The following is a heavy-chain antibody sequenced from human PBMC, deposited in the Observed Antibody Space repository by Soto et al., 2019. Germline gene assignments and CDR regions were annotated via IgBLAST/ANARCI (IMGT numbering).Heavy chain of an antibody. CDR2: ISDYNGNK. Sequence: GAVKVSFTSSVYTFTSYGISWVRQSDGPGLEWMRWISDYNGNKKYAQKLQGRDKMTKDTSTRKAYMELRRLRSDDTAVYCCGVSFSAWQEYFQHWGQGNMVTVSS. V-gene: IGHV1-18*01. J-gene: IGHJ1*01. CDR3: GVSFSAWQEYFQH. D-gene: IGHD3-3*02. CDR1: VYTFTSYG.